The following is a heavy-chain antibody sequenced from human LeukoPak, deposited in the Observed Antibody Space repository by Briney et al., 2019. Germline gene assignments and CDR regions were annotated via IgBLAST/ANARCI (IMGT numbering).Heavy chain of an antibody. CDR1: GGSISSYY. CDR3: ARDLGYCSSTSCYNWFDP. Sequence: SETLSLTCTVSGGSISSYYWSWIRQPAGKGLEWIGRIYTSGSTNYNPSLKSRVTMSVDTSKNQFSLKLSSVTAADTAVYYCARDLGYCSSTSCYNWFDPWGQGTLVTVSS. J-gene: IGHJ5*02. CDR2: IYTSGST. V-gene: IGHV4-4*07. D-gene: IGHD2-2*01.